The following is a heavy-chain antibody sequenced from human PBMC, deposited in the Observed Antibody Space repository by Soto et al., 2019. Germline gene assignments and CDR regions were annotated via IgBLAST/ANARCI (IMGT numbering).Heavy chain of an antibody. CDR1: GFTFSSYG. D-gene: IGHD3-9*01. J-gene: IGHJ4*02. V-gene: IGHV3-30*18. Sequence: QVQLVESGGGVVQPGRSLRLSCAASGFTFSSYGMHWVRQAPGKGLEWVAVISYDGSNKYYADSVKGRFTISRDNSKNTLHLQMNSLKAEDTAVYYCAKGGLVIDYWGQGTLVTVSS. CDR3: AKGGLVIDY. CDR2: ISYDGSNK.